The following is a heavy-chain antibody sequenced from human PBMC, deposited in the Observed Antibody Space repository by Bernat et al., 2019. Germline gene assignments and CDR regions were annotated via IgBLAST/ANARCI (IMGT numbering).Heavy chain of an antibody. CDR1: GFTFSSYA. CDR3: ARDLGSSWYGGFDY. Sequence: VQLLESGGGVVQPGRSLRLSCAASGFTFSSYAMHWVRQAPGKGLEWVAVISYDGSNKYYADSVKGRFTISRDNSKNTLYLQMNSLRAEDTAVYYCARDLGSSWYGGFDYWGQGTLVTVSS. J-gene: IGHJ4*02. D-gene: IGHD6-13*01. V-gene: IGHV3-30-3*01. CDR2: ISYDGSNK.